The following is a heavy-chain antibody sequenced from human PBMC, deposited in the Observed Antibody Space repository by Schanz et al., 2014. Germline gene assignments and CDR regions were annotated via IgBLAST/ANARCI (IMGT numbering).Heavy chain of an antibody. Sequence: QMQLVESGGGLVKPGGSLRLSCVASGFTFSSYDVFWVRQAPGKGLEWVAILWHDGSKKYYADSVKGRFTVSRDNSKNTLYLQLNSLRAEDTAVYYCARDFHGYGPHLDYWGQGSLVTVSS. D-gene: IGHD5-12*01. CDR2: LWHDGSKK. CDR3: ARDFHGYGPHLDY. J-gene: IGHJ4*02. CDR1: GFTFSSYD. V-gene: IGHV3-30*02.